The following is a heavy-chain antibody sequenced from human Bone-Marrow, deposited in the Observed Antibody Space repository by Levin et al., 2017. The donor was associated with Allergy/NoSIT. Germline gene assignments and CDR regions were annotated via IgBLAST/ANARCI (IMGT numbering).Heavy chain of an antibody. Sequence: GGSLRLSCAASGFTFSTESMNWVRQVPGKGLEWISYISGSGSAIYYADSVKGRFIISRDNDKNSLYLQMNSLRVEDSAIYYCARERLDTVMVLDLWGQGTLVTVSS. V-gene: IGHV3-48*01. CDR2: ISGSGSAI. CDR3: ARERLDTVMVLDL. D-gene: IGHD5-18*01. J-gene: IGHJ5*02. CDR1: GFTFSTES.